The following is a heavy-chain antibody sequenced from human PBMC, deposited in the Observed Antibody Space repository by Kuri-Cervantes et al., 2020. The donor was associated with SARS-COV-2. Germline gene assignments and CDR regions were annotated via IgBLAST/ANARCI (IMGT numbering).Heavy chain of an antibody. J-gene: IGHJ4*02. CDR3: ANPPIAVAGQTSDY. Sequence: GESLKISCAASGFTFSSYGMHWVRQAPGKGLEWVAFIRYDGSNKYYADSVKGRFTISRDNSKNTLYLQMNSLRAEDTAVYYCANPPIAVAGQTSDYWGQGTLVTVSS. CDR2: IRYDGSNK. CDR1: GFTFSSYG. D-gene: IGHD6-19*01. V-gene: IGHV3-30*02.